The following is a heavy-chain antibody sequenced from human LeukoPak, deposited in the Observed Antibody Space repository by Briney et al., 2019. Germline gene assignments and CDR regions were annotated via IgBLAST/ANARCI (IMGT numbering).Heavy chain of an antibody. CDR1: GFTFSDYY. CDR3: ARDRSGGLVRLTDY. J-gene: IGHJ4*02. V-gene: IGHV3-11*01. CDR2: ISSSGSTV. Sequence: PGGSLRLSCAAPGFTFSDYYMNWIRQAPGKGLELVSYISSSGSTVHYVDSVKGRFTISRDNAKNSLYLQMNSLRAEDTAVYYCARDRSGGLVRLTDYWGQGTLVTVSS. D-gene: IGHD3-10*01.